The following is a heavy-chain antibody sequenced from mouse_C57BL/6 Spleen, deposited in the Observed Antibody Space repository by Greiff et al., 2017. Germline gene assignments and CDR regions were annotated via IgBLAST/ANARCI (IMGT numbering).Heavy chain of an antibody. CDR3: AKYYGGSYWYFDV. CDR1: GFTFSDYG. D-gene: IGHD1-1*01. CDR2: ISSGSSTI. Sequence: EVKVVESGGGLVKPGGSLKLSCAASGFTFSDYGMHWVRQAPEKGLEWVAYISSGSSTIYYADTVKGRFTISRDNAKNTLFLQMTSLRSEDTAMYYCAKYYGGSYWYFDVWGTGTTVTVSS. V-gene: IGHV5-17*01. J-gene: IGHJ1*03.